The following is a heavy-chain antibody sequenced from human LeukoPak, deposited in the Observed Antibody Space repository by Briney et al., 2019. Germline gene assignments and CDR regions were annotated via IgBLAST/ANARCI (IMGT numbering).Heavy chain of an antibody. J-gene: IGHJ5*02. Sequence: PSETLSLTCGVSGYSISSGYYWGWIRQPPGKGLEWIASMYHTGTTYYNPSLKSRVTISVDTSKNQFSLGLTSVTAADTAVYYCTRLKWGDWFDPWDQGTLVTVSS. CDR2: MYHTGTT. CDR1: GYSISSGYY. V-gene: IGHV4-38-2*01. CDR3: TRLKWGDWFDP. D-gene: IGHD1-26*01.